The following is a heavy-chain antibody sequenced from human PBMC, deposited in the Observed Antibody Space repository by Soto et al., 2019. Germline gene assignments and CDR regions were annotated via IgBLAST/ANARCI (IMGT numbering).Heavy chain of an antibody. Sequence: QVQLVESGGGVVQPGRSLRLSCAASGFTFSSYAMHWVRQAPGKGLECVAVISYDGSNKYYADSLKGRFTISRDNSKNTLYLQLNSLRAEDAAVYYSASACINNCCYEECVYYYGLDVWGQGTTVTVSS. V-gene: IGHV3-30-3*01. CDR1: GFTFSSYA. D-gene: IGHD1-20*01. CDR3: ASACINNCCYEECVYYYGLDV. J-gene: IGHJ6*02. CDR2: ISYDGSNK.